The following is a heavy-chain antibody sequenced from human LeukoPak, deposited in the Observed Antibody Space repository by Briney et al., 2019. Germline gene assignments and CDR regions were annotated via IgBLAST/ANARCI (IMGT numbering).Heavy chain of an antibody. V-gene: IGHV4-59*08. CDR3: ARGPYSYDSSGAFDI. Sequence: PSETLSLTCTVSDDSITMYYWTWIRQPSGKGLEWIGYVDHTGSTNFNPSLNGRVSISVDTSKNQFSLKLSSVTAADTAVYFCARGPYSYDSSGAFDIWGQGTMVTVSS. D-gene: IGHD3-22*01. J-gene: IGHJ3*02. CDR1: DDSITMYY. CDR2: VDHTGST.